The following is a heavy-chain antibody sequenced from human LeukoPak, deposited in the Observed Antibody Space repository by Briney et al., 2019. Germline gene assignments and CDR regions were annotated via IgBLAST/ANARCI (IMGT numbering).Heavy chain of an antibody. J-gene: IGHJ4*02. Sequence: GGSLRLSCTASGFTFGDYAMSWVRQAPGKGLEWVGFIRSKAYGGTTECAASVKGRFTISRDDSKSIAYLQMNSLKTEDTAVYYCTRAIGVRGVIGGYWGQGTLVTVSS. D-gene: IGHD3-10*01. V-gene: IGHV3-49*04. CDR2: IRSKAYGGTT. CDR1: GFTFGDYA. CDR3: TRAIGVRGVIGGY.